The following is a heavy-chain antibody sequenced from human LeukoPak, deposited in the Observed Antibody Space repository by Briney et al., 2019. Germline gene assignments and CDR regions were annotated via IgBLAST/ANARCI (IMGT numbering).Heavy chain of an antibody. CDR1: GFTFSNYA. CDR3: ARNYYHDSSSYSPFDY. J-gene: IGHJ4*02. Sequence: GGSLRLSCAASGFTFSNYAMSWVRQAPGKGLEWVSAISGSGGSTYYADSVKGRFTTSRDNSKNTLYLQMNSLRAEDTAVYYCARNYYHDSSSYSPFDYWGQGTLVTVSS. V-gene: IGHV3-23*01. D-gene: IGHD3-22*01. CDR2: ISGSGGST.